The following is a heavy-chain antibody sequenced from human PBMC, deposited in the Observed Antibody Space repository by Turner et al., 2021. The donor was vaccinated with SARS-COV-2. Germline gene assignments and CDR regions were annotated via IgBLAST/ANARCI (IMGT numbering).Heavy chain of an antibody. V-gene: IGHV1-24*01. Sequence: QVHLLQSGAEVKRPGPSVKVSCQVSGYTLSELSIHWVRQAPGKGPEWMGGFNPEDGEPIYAQMFQVRFSLTEDTSTDTLYMELGSLRSEDTAVYYCATSGELPDAYFDSLGQGTLVTVSS. D-gene: IGHD1-7*01. J-gene: IGHJ4*02. CDR2: FNPEDGEP. CDR3: ATSGELPDAYFDS. CDR1: GYTLSELS.